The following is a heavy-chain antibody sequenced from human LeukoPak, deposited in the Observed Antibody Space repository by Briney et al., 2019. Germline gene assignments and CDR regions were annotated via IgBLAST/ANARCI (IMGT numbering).Heavy chain of an antibody. CDR1: GFTFSSHW. CDR2: IREDGSEK. CDR3: ARDGPYYDILTGPPRDYYYGMDV. V-gene: IGHV3-7*01. D-gene: IGHD3-9*01. Sequence: GGSLRLSCAASGFTFSSHWMSWVRQVAGKGPEWVANIREDGSEKYYVDSVKGRFTISRDNAKNSLFLQMNSLRAEDTAVYYCARDGPYYDILTGPPRDYYYGMDVWGKGTTVTVSS. J-gene: IGHJ6*04.